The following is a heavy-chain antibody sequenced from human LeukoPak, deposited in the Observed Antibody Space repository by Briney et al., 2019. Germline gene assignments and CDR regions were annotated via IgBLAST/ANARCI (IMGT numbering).Heavy chain of an antibody. CDR1: GGSFSGYY. V-gene: IGHV4-34*01. D-gene: IGHD2-21*01. Sequence: SETLSLTCAVYGGSFSGYYWSWIRQPPGKGLEWIGEINHSGSTYYNPSLKSRVTISVDRSKNQFSLKLSSVTAADTAVYYCAREGTYHSTFDYWGQGTLVTVSS. CDR2: INHSGST. CDR3: AREGTYHSTFDY. J-gene: IGHJ4*02.